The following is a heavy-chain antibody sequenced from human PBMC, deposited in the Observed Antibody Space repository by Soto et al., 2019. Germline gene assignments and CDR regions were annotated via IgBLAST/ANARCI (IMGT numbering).Heavy chain of an antibody. Sequence: PSETLSLTCSVYGGSFSDYYWSWIRQPPGKGLEWIGAINHSGSTNYNPSLKSRVTISVHTSKNQFSLKLSSVTAADTAVYYCARARKGSGSDYYYHYGMDVWGKGTTVTVSS. CDR3: ARARKGSGSDYYYHYGMDV. V-gene: IGHV4-34*01. CDR2: INHSGST. CDR1: GGSFSDYY. J-gene: IGHJ6*04. D-gene: IGHD3-3*01.